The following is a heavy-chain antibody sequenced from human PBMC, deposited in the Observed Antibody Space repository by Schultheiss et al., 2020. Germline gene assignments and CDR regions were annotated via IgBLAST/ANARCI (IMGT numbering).Heavy chain of an antibody. J-gene: IGHJ4*02. CDR2: INSDGSST. CDR1: GFTFSSYV. Sequence: GGSLRLSCAASGFTFSSYVMHWVRQAPGKGLVWVSRINSDGSSTSYADSVKGRFTISRDNAKNTLYLQMNSLRAEDTAVYYCARAGSSSSAFDYWGQGTLVTVSS. V-gene: IGHV3-74*01. D-gene: IGHD6-13*01. CDR3: ARAGSSSSAFDY.